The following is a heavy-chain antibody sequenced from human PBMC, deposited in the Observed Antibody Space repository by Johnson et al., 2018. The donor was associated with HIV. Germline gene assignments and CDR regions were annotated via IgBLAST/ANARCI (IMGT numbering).Heavy chain of an antibody. CDR2: INTDGTNS. CDR1: GFIFSNYW. Sequence: VQLVESGGGVVQTGGSLRLSCVASGFIFSNYWMHWVRQAPGKGLVWVSRINTDGTNSAFEDFLKGRSTISRDNAKSMLYLQMNSLRAEDTAVYYCARDNGGAFDIWGPGTMVTVSS. D-gene: IGHD4-23*01. CDR3: ARDNGGAFDI. V-gene: IGHV3-74*01. J-gene: IGHJ3*02.